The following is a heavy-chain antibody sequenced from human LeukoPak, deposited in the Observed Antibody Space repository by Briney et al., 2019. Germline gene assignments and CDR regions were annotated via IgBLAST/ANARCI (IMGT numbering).Heavy chain of an antibody. D-gene: IGHD1-26*01. J-gene: IGHJ4*02. CDR3: AKQVPSSSDTSASRSRADYLDC. V-gene: IGHV3-23*01. CDR1: GVTFGTYS. CDR2: ISGSAHST. Sequence: PGGSLRLSCAASGVTFGTYSRSWVRQAPGKGLEWVSAISGSAHSTTYADSVKGRFTISRDNSKSTLDLQMNSLRAEDPALYQRAKQVPSSSDTSASRSRADYLDCWGQVTLVTVAS.